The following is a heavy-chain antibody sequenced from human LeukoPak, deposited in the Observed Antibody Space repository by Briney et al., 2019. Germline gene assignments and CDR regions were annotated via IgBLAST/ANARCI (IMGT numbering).Heavy chain of an antibody. D-gene: IGHD1-26*01. CDR2: IYYSGTT. J-gene: IGHJ4*02. V-gene: IGHV4-59*01. Sequence: PSETLSPTCTVSGGSISSYYWSWIRQPPGKGLEWIGYIYYSGTTDYNPSLKSRVTISVDTSNNQFSLKVSSVTAADTAVYYCARSSGAYRSFDYWGKGTLVPVSS. CDR3: ARSSGAYRSFDY. CDR1: GGSISSYY.